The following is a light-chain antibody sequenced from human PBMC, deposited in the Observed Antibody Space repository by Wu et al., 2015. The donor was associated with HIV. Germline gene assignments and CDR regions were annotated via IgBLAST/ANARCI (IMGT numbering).Light chain of an antibody. CDR3: QSELLVPLFT. V-gene: IGKV1-39*01. Sequence: GVPTRFSGSGSGTEFTLTIYNLQPDDFATYFCQSELLVPLFTFGPGTKVDIK. J-gene: IGKJ3*01.